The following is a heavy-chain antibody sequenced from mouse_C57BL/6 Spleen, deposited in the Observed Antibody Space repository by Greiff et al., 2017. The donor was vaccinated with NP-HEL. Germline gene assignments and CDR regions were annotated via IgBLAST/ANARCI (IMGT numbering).Heavy chain of an antibody. Sequence: QVQLQQPGAELVRPGSSVKLSCKASGYTFTSYWMHWVKQRPIRGLEWIGNIDPSDSETHYNQKFKDKATLTVDKSSSTAYMQLSSLTSEDSAVYYCASGGSYAMDYWGQGTSVTVSS. CDR1: GYTFTSYW. V-gene: IGHV1-52*01. J-gene: IGHJ4*01. CDR2: IDPSDSET. CDR3: ASGGSYAMDY.